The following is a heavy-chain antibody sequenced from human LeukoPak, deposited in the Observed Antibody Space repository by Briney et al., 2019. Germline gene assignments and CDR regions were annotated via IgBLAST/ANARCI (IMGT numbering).Heavy chain of an antibody. CDR2: IIPIFGTT. D-gene: IGHD2-8*01. J-gene: IGHJ6*02. CDR1: GGTFSGYA. CDR3: ARGRPYCTNGVCHPGIYYYYGMDV. V-gene: IGHV1-69*13. Sequence: GASVKVSCEASGGTFSGYAITWVRQAPGQGLEWMGGIIPIFGTTNYAQKFQGRVTITADESTSTAYMELSSLRSEDTAIYYCARGRPYCTNGVCHPGIYYYYGMDVWGQGTTVTVSS.